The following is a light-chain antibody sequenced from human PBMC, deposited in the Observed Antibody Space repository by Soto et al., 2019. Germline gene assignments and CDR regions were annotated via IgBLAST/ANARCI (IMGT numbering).Light chain of an antibody. CDR3: QQYGRSLGYT. J-gene: IGKJ2*01. CDR2: GAS. V-gene: IGKV3-20*01. CDR1: QSVSNNY. Sequence: EIVLTQSPGTLSLSPGERATLSCRASQSVSNNYLAWYQQKPGQTPRLLIYGASSRATGIPDRFSGSGSGTDFTLTISRLEPGDFAVYVCQQYGRSLGYTFGQWTKLEIK.